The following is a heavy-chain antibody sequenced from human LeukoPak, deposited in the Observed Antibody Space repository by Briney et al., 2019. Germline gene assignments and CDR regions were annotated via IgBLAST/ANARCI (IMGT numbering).Heavy chain of an antibody. Sequence: GGSLRLSCAASGFTFSSYAMSWVRQAPGKGLEWVSAISGSGGSTSYADSVKGRFTISRDNSKNTLYLQMNSLRAEDTAVYYCAKISRFVLTSFGVVRVDCFDPWGQGTLVTVSS. CDR3: AKISRFVLTSFGVVRVDCFDP. CDR1: GFTFSSYA. J-gene: IGHJ5*02. CDR2: ISGSGGST. V-gene: IGHV3-23*01. D-gene: IGHD3-3*01.